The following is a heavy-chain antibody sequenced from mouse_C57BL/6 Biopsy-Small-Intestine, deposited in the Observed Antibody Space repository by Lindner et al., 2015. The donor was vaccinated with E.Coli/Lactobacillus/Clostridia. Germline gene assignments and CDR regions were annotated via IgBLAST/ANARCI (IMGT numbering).Heavy chain of an antibody. CDR2: ISYSGST. CDR3: ARVYENYAMDY. D-gene: IGHD1-1*01. V-gene: IGHV3-1*01. Sequence: VQLQESGPGMVKPSQSLSLTCTVTGYSITSGYDWHWIRHFPGNKLEWMGYISYSGSTNYNPSLKSRISITHDTSKNHFFLKLNPVTTEDTATYYCARVYENYAMDYWGQGTSVTVSS. J-gene: IGHJ4*01. CDR1: GYSITSGYD.